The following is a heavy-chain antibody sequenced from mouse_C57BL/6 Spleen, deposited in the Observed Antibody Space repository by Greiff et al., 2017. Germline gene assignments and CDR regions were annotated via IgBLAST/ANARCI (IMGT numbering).Heavy chain of an antibody. J-gene: IGHJ4*01. V-gene: IGHV2-6-1*01. D-gene: IGHD1-1*01. CDR3: ARHDGNYHAMDY. CDR1: GFSLTSYG. Sequence: VKLVESGPGLVAPSQSLSITCTVSGFSLTSYGVHWVRQPPGKGLEWLVVIWSDGSTTYNSALKSRLSISKDNTKSQVFLKMNSLQTDDTAMYYCARHDGNYHAMDYWGQGTSVTVSS. CDR2: IWSDGST.